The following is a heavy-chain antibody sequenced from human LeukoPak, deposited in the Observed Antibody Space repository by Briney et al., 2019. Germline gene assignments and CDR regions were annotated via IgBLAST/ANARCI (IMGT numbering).Heavy chain of an antibody. D-gene: IGHD1-14*01. V-gene: IGHV3-74*01. CDR1: GFTFSSYW. CDR2: VDSGGTNT. CDR3: ARGGPDHAFDV. J-gene: IGHJ3*01. Sequence: GGSLRLSCAASGFTFSSYWMHWVRQAPGKGLVGVSRVDSGGTNTIYADSVQGRFTISRDNAKNSLYLQINSLRAEDTALYYCARGGPDHAFDVWGQGTMVTVSS.